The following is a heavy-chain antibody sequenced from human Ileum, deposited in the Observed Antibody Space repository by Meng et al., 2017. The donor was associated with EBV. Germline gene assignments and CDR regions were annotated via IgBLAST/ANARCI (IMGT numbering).Heavy chain of an antibody. CDR3: ARTYYGSYGFDY. V-gene: IGHV1-18*01. Sequence: QVQLVQSGAEWKKPGASGKVSCKASGYRFTAFGISWVRQAPGQGPEWMGWITTYNGDTKYAQKFQGRVTMTRETSTNTAYMELTSLRSDDTAVYYCARTYYGSYGFDYWGQGTLVTVSS. J-gene: IGHJ4*02. D-gene: IGHD3-10*01. CDR2: ITTYNGDT. CDR1: GYRFTAFG.